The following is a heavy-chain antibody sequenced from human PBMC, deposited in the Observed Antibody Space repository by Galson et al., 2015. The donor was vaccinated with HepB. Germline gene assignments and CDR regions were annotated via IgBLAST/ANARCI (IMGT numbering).Heavy chain of an antibody. CDR1: GGTFSIYA. CDR3: ARANIVGTKVNHFYGMDV. Sequence: SVKVSCKASGGTFSIYAISWVRQAPGQGLEWMGGIIPLFDITNYAQRFEGRVTVTADDSTSTVYMEMSSLRSEDTAVYYCARANIVGTKVNHFYGMDVWGQGTTVTVSS. CDR2: IIPLFDIT. V-gene: IGHV1-69*13. J-gene: IGHJ6*02. D-gene: IGHD5-12*01.